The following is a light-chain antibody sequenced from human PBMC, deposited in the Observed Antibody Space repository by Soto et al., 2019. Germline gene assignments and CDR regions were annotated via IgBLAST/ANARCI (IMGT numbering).Light chain of an antibody. J-gene: IGLJ1*01. CDR3: SSYTSSSTPV. CDR1: SSDVGGYNY. CDR2: DVS. V-gene: IGLV2-14*03. Sequence: QSVLTQPASVSGSPGQSVTISCTGTSSDVGGYNYVSWYQQHPGKAPKLMIYDVSNRPSGVSNRFSGSKSGNTASLTISGLQAEDEADYYCSSYTSSSTPVFGTETKVTGL.